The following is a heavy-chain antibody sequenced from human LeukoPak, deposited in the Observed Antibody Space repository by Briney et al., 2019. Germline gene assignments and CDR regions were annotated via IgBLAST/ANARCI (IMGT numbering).Heavy chain of an antibody. D-gene: IGHD6-13*01. CDR3: GRYTSSWEAVFDY. Sequence: PSETLSLTCTVSGGSISTYYWNWIRQPPGKGLEWIGSIYYSGSTYYNPSLKSRVTISVDTSKNQFSLKLSSVTAADTAVYYCGRYTSSWEAVFDYWGQGTLVTVSS. J-gene: IGHJ4*02. V-gene: IGHV4-59*05. CDR1: GGSISTYY. CDR2: IYYSGST.